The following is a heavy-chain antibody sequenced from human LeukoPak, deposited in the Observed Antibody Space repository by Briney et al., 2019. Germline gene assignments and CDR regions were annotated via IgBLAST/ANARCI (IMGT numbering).Heavy chain of an antibody. V-gene: IGHV1-8*01. D-gene: IGHD3-22*01. CDR3: ARSYDMVWFDP. J-gene: IGHJ5*02. Sequence: ASVKVSCKASGYTFTSYDINWVRQATGQGPEWMGWMNPNSGNTGYAQKFQGRVTMTRNTSISTAYKELSSLRSEDTAVYYCARSYDMVWFDPWGQGTLVTVSS. CDR2: MNPNSGNT. CDR1: GYTFTSYD.